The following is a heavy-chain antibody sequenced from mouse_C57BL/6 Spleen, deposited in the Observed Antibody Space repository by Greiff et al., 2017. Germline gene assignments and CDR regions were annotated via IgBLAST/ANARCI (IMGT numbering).Heavy chain of an antibody. D-gene: IGHD2-2*01. V-gene: IGHV1-15*01. CDR2: IGPETGGT. Sequence: QVQLQQSGAELVRPGASVTLSCKASGYTFTDYEMHWVKQTPVHGLEWIGAIGPETGGTAYNQKFKGKAILTADKSSSTAYMELRSLTSEDSAVYYCTRGWSMVTTTAWGQGTTLTVSS. CDR3: TRGWSMVTTTA. J-gene: IGHJ2*01. CDR1: GYTFTDYE.